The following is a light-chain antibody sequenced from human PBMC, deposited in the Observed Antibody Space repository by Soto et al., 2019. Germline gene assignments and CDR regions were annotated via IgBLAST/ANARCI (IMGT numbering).Light chain of an antibody. CDR2: DVS. CDR1: SSDIGAYNY. CDR3: SSHASNRDVL. Sequence: QSVLTQPASVSGSPGQSITISCTGTSSDIGAYNYVSWYQQHPGKAPKLMIYDVSNRPSGVSNRFSGSKSGNTASLTISGLQAEDEADYYCSSHASNRDVLFGGGTKVTVL. J-gene: IGLJ2*01. V-gene: IGLV2-14*01.